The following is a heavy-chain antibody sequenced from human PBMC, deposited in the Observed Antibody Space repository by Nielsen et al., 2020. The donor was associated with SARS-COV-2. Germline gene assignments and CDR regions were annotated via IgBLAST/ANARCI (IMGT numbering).Heavy chain of an antibody. CDR1: GGPISSYY. J-gene: IGHJ4*02. CDR2: IDYSGNT. D-gene: IGHD3-3*01. Sequence: SETLSLTCTVSGGPISSYYWSWIRQPPGKGLEWIGYIDYSGNTNFSPSLKSRVTISLDTSRNQFSLKLSSVTAADTAVYYCARRFTDTIFGANNYYFDYWGQGTLVTVSS. V-gene: IGHV4-59*12. CDR3: ARRFTDTIFGANNYYFDY.